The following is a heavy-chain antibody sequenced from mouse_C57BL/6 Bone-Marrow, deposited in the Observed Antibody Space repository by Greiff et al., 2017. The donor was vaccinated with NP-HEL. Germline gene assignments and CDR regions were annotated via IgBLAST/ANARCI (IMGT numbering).Heavy chain of an antibody. CDR1: GYSITSGYY. Sequence: ESGPGLVKPSQSLSLTCSVTGYSITSGYYWNWIRQFPGNKLEWMGYISYDGSNNYNPSLKNRISITRDTSKNQFFLKLNSVTTEDTATYYCASLIYYDYDAGGYWGQGTTLTVSS. CDR3: ASLIYYDYDAGGY. CDR2: ISYDGSN. J-gene: IGHJ2*01. D-gene: IGHD2-4*01. V-gene: IGHV3-6*01.